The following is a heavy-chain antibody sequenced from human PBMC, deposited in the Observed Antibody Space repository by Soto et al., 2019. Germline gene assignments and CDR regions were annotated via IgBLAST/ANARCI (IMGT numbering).Heavy chain of an antibody. CDR2: VYYSGST. CDR1: GGSIRSGGYY. CDR3: ADLRGPLFDY. Sequence: SEPLSLTCTVSGGSIRSGGYYWSWIRQHAGKGLEWIGYVYYSGSTYYSPSLKSRVTISVDTSKNEFSLKLSSVTAADTAVYYCADLRGPLFDYSGQGTLVTVSS. D-gene: IGHD4-17*01. J-gene: IGHJ4*02. V-gene: IGHV4-31*03.